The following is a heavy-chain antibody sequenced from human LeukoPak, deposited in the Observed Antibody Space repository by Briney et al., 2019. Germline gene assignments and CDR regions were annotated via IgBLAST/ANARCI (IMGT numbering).Heavy chain of an antibody. CDR1: GGTSSSYA. CDR3: ARGGEIYCSSTSCAFNWFDP. CDR2: IIPIFGTA. D-gene: IGHD2-2*01. Sequence: SVKVSCKASGGTSSSYAISWVRQAPGQGLEWMGGIIPIFGTANYAQKFQGRVTITTDESTSTAYMELSSLRSEDTAVYYCARGGEIYCSSTSCAFNWFDPWGQGTLVTVSS. J-gene: IGHJ5*02. V-gene: IGHV1-69*05.